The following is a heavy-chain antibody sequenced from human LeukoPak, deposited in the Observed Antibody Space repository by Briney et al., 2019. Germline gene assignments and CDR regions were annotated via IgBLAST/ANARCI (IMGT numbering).Heavy chain of an antibody. CDR2: IYYSGST. Sequence: PSETLSLTCTVSGGSISSYYWSWIRQPPGKGLEWIGYIYYSGSTNYNPSLKSRVTISVDTSKNQFSLKLSSVTAADTAVYYCANQLGYCSDGSCYFPYWGQGTLVTVSS. CDR1: GGSISSYY. J-gene: IGHJ4*02. CDR3: ANQLGYCSDGSCYFPY. V-gene: IGHV4-59*01. D-gene: IGHD2-15*01.